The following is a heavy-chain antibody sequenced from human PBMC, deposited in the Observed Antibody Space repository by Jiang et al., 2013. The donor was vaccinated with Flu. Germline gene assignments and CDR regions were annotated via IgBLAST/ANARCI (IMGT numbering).Heavy chain of an antibody. V-gene: IGHV4-61*01. Sequence: SGSGLVKPSETLSLTCTVSNDSVSSGSYYWSWIRQPPGKGLEWIGYIYYSGTTKYNPSLMSRVTMSVDTSKNQFSLKLSSVTAADTAVYYCARINVVFFDAFDIWGQGTRVTVSS. CDR2: IYYSGTT. D-gene: IGHD2-15*01. CDR1: NDSVSSGSYY. CDR3: ARINVVFFDAFDI. J-gene: IGHJ3*02.